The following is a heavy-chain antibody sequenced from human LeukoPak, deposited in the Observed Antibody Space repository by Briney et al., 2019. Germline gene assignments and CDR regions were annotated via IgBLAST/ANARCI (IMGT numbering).Heavy chain of an antibody. V-gene: IGHV3-21*01. J-gene: IGHJ4*02. Sequence: GGALRLSCAASGFTFSSYSMNWVRQAPGKGLEGVSSISSSRSYIYYADSVKGRFTISRDNAKNSLYLQMNSLRAEDTAVYYCARVGGPMVRGVTNDYWGQGTLVTVSS. D-gene: IGHD3-10*01. CDR1: GFTFSSYS. CDR2: ISSSRSYI. CDR3: ARVGGPMVRGVTNDY.